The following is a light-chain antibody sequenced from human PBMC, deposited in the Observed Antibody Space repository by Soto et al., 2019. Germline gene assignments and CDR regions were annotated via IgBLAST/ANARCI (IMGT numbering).Light chain of an antibody. CDR1: QSISGS. Sequence: ILLTQSPSCLASSLGDRVTLTCRASQSISGSLNWYQQKPGKAPKLLIYGASTLQSGVPSRFSGTGSGTDYTLTISSMKPEDFATYYCQPSYRTPTFGQGTRLEIK. V-gene: IGKV1-39*01. J-gene: IGKJ5*01. CDR3: QPSYRTPT. CDR2: GAS.